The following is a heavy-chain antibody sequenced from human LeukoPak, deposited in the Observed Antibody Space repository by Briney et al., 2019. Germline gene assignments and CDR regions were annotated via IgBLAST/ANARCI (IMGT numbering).Heavy chain of an antibody. Sequence: GGSLRLSCAASGFIFNDYYMSWIRQAPGKGLEWVSYISSSGSTMYYTDSVRGRFTISRDNAKNSIYLQMNSLRVEDTAVYYCAKDIVGGGDDYWGQGTLVIVSS. CDR3: AKDIVGGGDDY. J-gene: IGHJ4*02. D-gene: IGHD2-21*02. V-gene: IGHV3-11*04. CDR2: ISSSGSTM. CDR1: GFIFNDYY.